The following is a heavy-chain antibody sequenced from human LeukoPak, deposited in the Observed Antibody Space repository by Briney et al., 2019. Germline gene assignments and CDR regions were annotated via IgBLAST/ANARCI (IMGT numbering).Heavy chain of an antibody. CDR3: AREVLVGATRAPHYFDY. CDR1: GLTFSSYG. J-gene: IGHJ4*02. Sequence: GGTPRLSCAASGLTFSSYGMHWVRQAPGKGLEWVAVISYDGSNKYYADSVKGRFTISRDNSKNTLYLQMNSLRAEDTAVYYCAREVLVGATRAPHYFDYWGQGTLVTVSS. V-gene: IGHV3-30*03. CDR2: ISYDGSNK. D-gene: IGHD1-26*01.